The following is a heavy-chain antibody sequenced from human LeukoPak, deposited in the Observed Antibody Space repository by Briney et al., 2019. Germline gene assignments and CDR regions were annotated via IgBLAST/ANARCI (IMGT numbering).Heavy chain of an antibody. CDR2: IYYSGST. V-gene: IGHV4-39*01. J-gene: IGHJ3*01. Sequence: PSETLSLTCAVSGGSISSTSYYWAWIRQPPGKGLEWIGTIYYSGSTYHNPSLKSRVTLSVDTSRNQFSLRLSSVDAADTAVYYSAKAGVRYFDSSGLYAFDFWGQGTTVTVSS. CDR3: AKAGVRYFDSSGLYAFDF. CDR1: GGSISSTSYY. D-gene: IGHD3-22*01.